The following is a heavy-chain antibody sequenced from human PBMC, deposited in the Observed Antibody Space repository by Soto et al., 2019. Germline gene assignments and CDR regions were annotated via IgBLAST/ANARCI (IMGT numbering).Heavy chain of an antibody. Sequence: QVQLVQSGAEVKKPGASVKVSCKASGYTFTSYDINWVRQATGQGLEWMGWMNPNSGNTGYAQKFQGRVTMTRNTSISTAYMELSSLRSEDTAVYYCARVSVTFDYYYYGMDAWGQGTTVTVSS. J-gene: IGHJ6*02. CDR3: ARVSVTFDYYYYGMDA. D-gene: IGHD3-3*01. CDR1: GYTFTSYD. V-gene: IGHV1-8*01. CDR2: MNPNSGNT.